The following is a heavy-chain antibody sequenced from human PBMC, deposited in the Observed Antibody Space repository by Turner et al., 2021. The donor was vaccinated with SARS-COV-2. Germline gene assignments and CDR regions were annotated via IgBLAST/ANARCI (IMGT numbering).Heavy chain of an antibody. CDR3: ATAPGMTTTGWFDP. Sequence: QVQLVQSGAEVKKPGASVKVSCKVSGYTLIELSMHWVRQAPGKGLEWMGGFDPEDSETIYAQKFQGRVTMTEDTSTDTAYMELRSLRSDDTAVYYCATAPGMTTTGWFDPWGQGTLVTVSS. D-gene: IGHD4-4*01. J-gene: IGHJ5*02. CDR1: GYTLIELS. CDR2: FDPEDSET. V-gene: IGHV1-24*01.